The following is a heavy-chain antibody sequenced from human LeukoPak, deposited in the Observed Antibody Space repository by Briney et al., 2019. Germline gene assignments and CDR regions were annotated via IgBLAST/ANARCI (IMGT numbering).Heavy chain of an antibody. CDR1: GGSISSSSYY. CDR2: IYYSGIT. CDR3: ARLPDYYDSSGYYYVFDY. J-gene: IGHJ4*02. V-gene: IGHV4-39*01. D-gene: IGHD3-22*01. Sequence: SETLSLTCTVSGGSISSSSYYWGWIRQPPGEGLAWIGSIYYSGITYYNPSLKSRVTISVDTSKNQFSLKLSSVTAADTAVYYCARLPDYYDSSGYYYVFDYWGQGTLVTVSS.